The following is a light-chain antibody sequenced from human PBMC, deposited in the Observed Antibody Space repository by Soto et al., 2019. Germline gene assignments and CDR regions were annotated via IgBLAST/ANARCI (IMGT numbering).Light chain of an antibody. CDR2: GVS. J-gene: IGKJ3*01. CDR3: QQYGSSPFT. V-gene: IGKV3-20*01. CDR1: QSVSSSY. Sequence: VLPQSHGTLSLSPGDRATFSCRASQSVSSSYLAWYQQKPGQAPRLLIYGVSSRATGIPDRFSGSGSGTDFTLTISRLEPEDVAVYYGQQYGSSPFTFGPGTKVDIK.